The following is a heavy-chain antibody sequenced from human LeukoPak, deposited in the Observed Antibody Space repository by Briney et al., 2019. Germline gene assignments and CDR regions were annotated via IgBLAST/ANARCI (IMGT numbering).Heavy chain of an antibody. Sequence: SVKVSCKAFGFTFTSSAMQWVRQARGQRLEWIGWIVVGSGNTNYAQKFQERVTITRDMSTSTAYMELSSLRSEDTAVYYCAAGPCLYCSSTSHPRPDAFDIWGQGTMVTVSS. CDR3: AAGPCLYCSSTSHPRPDAFDI. CDR2: IVVGSGNT. J-gene: IGHJ3*02. CDR1: GFTFTSSA. V-gene: IGHV1-58*02. D-gene: IGHD2-2*01.